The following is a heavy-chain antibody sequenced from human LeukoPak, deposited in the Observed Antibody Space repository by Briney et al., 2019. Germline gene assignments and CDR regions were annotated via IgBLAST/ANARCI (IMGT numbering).Heavy chain of an antibody. CDR1: GGSISSSSYY. CDR3: ARLIHDYGGYADY. V-gene: IGHV4-39*01. D-gene: IGHD4-17*01. CDR2: IYYSGST. Sequence: PSETLSLTCTVSGGSISSSSYYWGWIRQPPGKGLEWIGSIYYSGSTYYNPSLKSRVTISVDTSKNQFSLKLSSVTAADTAVYYCARLIHDYGGYADYWGQGTLVTVSS. J-gene: IGHJ4*02.